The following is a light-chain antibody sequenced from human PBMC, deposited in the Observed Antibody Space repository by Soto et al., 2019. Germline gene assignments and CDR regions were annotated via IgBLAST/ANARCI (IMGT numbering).Light chain of an antibody. J-gene: IGKJ5*01. CDR1: QSVSNKY. Sequence: ILLTQCPGTLSLSPGDGATLSCRASQSVSNKYLAWYQQKPGQAPRLLIYGASSRATGIPDRFSGSGSGTDFTLTISRLEPEDFAVYYCQQYGNSPVTFGQGTRLEIK. CDR2: GAS. CDR3: QQYGNSPVT. V-gene: IGKV3-20*01.